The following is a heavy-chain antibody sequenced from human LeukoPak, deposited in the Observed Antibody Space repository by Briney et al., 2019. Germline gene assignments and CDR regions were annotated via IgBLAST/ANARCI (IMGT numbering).Heavy chain of an antibody. V-gene: IGHV4-59*01. Sequence: SETLSLTCTVSGGSISSYYWSWIRQPPGKGLEWIGRIYYTGITTYNPSLKSRVTISVDTSKNQFSLTLTSVAAADTAVYYCAKNIGGARNHWFAPWGQGTLVTVSS. D-gene: IGHD1-14*01. CDR2: IYYTGIT. CDR3: AKNIGGARNHWFAP. CDR1: GGSISSYY. J-gene: IGHJ5*02.